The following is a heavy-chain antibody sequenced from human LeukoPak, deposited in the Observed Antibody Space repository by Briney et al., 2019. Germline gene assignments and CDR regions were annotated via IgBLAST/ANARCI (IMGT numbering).Heavy chain of an antibody. Sequence: GGSLRLSCAASGFTFDDYAMHWVRQAPGKGLEWVSGISWNSGSIGYADSVKGRFTISRDNAKNSLYLQMNSLRAEDTALYYCAKGEAARPEDYYYGMDVWGQGTTVTVSS. CDR3: AKGEAARPEDYYYGMDV. J-gene: IGHJ6*02. V-gene: IGHV3-9*01. D-gene: IGHD6-6*01. CDR2: ISWNSGSI. CDR1: GFTFDDYA.